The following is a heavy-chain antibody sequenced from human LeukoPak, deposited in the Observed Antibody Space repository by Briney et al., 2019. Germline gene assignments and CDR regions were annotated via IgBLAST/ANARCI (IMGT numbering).Heavy chain of an antibody. CDR3: AREGSGYPY. Sequence: SVKVSCMASGYTPTGYYMPWVRQTPGQGLERMGWINPNSGAPNYAQKFHGRVTMTRDTSISTAYMELSRLRSDDTAVFYCAREGSGYPYWGQGTLVTVSS. CDR1: GYTPTGYY. V-gene: IGHV1-2*02. J-gene: IGHJ4*02. D-gene: IGHD3-22*01. CDR2: INPNSGAP.